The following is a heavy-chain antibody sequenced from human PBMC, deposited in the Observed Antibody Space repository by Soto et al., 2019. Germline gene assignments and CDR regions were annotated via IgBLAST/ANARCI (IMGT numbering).Heavy chain of an antibody. D-gene: IGHD6-19*01. J-gene: IGHJ4*02. CDR2: IKQDGSEN. Sequence: GGSLSLSCAASGFTFSNYLMILVRQAPGKGLEWVANIKQDGSENYYVDSAKGRFTTSRDNTKNSFYLQMNSLRAEDTAVYYCARDHINGWKFDYWGRGTLVTVSS. CDR3: ARDHINGWKFDY. CDR1: GFTFSNYL. V-gene: IGHV3-7*01.